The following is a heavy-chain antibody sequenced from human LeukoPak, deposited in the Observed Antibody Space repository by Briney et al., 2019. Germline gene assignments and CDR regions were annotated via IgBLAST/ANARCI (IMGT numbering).Heavy chain of an antibody. Sequence: GASVKVSCKASGYTFSNYGINWVRQAAGQGLEWMGWISAYNGNTEYAQRLQGRVTMTTETSTSTAYMELRSLRSEDTAVYYCARAEYSSHYFDYWGQGTLFTVSS. D-gene: IGHD6-6*01. CDR1: GYTFSNYG. CDR3: ARAEYSSHYFDY. V-gene: IGHV1-18*01. CDR2: ISAYNGNT. J-gene: IGHJ4*02.